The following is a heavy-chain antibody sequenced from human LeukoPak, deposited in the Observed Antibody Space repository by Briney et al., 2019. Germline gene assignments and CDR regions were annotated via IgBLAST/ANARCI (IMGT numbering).Heavy chain of an antibody. V-gene: IGHV6-1*01. J-gene: IGHJ4*02. CDR2: TYYRCKWHN. D-gene: IGHD2-2*02. Sequence: QTLSLTRAMSGVSLSSKSAAWNWIMHSPSRGLEWLGRTYYRCKWHNDYAVSVKSRITINPDTSKNQFSLQLKSVTPEDTAVYYCASFAADKPNDYWGQGTLVTVSS. CDR3: ASFAADKPNDY. CDR1: GVSLSSKSAA.